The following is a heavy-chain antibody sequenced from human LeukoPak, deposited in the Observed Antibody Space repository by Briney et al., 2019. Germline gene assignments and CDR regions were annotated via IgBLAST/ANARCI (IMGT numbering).Heavy chain of an antibody. D-gene: IGHD2-15*01. CDR2: ISGSDDST. V-gene: IGHV3-23*01. J-gene: IGHJ4*02. CDR1: GFIFSNYA. CDR3: AKSRSGGGSCYNY. Sequence: GGSLRLSCAASGFIFSNYAMTWVRQAPGKGLEWVSTISGSDDSTFYADSVRGRFTISRDNSKNTLYLQMNSLRAEDTPVYYCAKSRSGGGSCYNYWGQGTLVTVSS.